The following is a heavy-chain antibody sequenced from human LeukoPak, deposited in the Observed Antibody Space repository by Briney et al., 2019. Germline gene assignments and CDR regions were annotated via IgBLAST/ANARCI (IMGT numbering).Heavy chain of an antibody. CDR3: ARGRLVPGTGMDV. J-gene: IGHJ6*03. V-gene: IGHV1-69*06. Sequence: SVKVSCKASGGTFSSYAISWVRQAPGQGLEWMGRIIPIFGTANYAQKFQGRVTITADKSTSTAYMELSSLRSKDTAVYYCARGRLVPGTGMDVWGKGTTVTVSS. D-gene: IGHD2-8*02. CDR2: IIPIFGTA. CDR1: GGTFSSYA.